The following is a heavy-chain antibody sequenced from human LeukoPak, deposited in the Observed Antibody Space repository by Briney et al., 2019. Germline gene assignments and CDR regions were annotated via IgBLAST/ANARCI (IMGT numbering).Heavy chain of an antibody. V-gene: IGHV4-4*07. Sequence: SETLSLTCTVSGAPFSGYYWGWIRQAAGTGLEWIGRIYTNGRPDYNPSLRSRVTMSVDTSKNQFSLKLSSVTAADTAVYYCATEARDYEGSGYYYGNWGQGTLVTVSS. D-gene: IGHD3-22*01. CDR1: GAPFSGYY. J-gene: IGHJ4*02. CDR3: ATEARDYEGSGYYYGN. CDR2: IYTNGRP.